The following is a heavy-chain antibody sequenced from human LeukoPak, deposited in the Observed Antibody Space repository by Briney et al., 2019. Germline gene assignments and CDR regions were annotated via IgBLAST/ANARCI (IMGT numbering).Heavy chain of an antibody. J-gene: IGHJ4*02. CDR2: IRSKANSYAT. CDR1: GFTFSGSA. D-gene: IGHD3-10*01. CDR3: TRHSDYYGSGSYYRGPDY. Sequence: GGSLRLSCAASGFTFSGSAMHWVRQASGKGLEWVGRIRSKANSYATAYAASVKGRFTISRDDSKNTAYLQMSSLKTEDTAVYYCTRHSDYYGSGSYYRGPDYWGQGTLVTVSS. V-gene: IGHV3-73*01.